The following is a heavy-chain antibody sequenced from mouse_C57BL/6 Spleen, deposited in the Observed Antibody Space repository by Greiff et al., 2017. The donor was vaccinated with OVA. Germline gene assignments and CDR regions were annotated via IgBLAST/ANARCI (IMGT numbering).Heavy chain of an antibody. CDR3: ARCDGYGYFDY. Sequence: LQESGPELVKPGASVKISCKASGYAFSSSWMNWVKQRPGKGLEWIGRIYPGDGDTNYNGKFKGKATLTADKSSSTAYMQLSSLTSEDSAVYFCARCDGYGYFDYWGQGTTLTVSS. D-gene: IGHD2-3*01. J-gene: IGHJ2*01. V-gene: IGHV1-82*01. CDR1: GYAFSSSW. CDR2: IYPGDGDT.